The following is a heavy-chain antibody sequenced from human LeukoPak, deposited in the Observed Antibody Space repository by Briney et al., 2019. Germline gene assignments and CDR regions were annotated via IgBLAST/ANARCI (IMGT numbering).Heavy chain of an antibody. J-gene: IGHJ4*02. CDR3: ARLADYDYVWGSYRPGSLFDY. D-gene: IGHD3-16*02. CDR1: GGSISSSTYY. Sequence: PSETLSLTCTVSGGSISSSTYYWGWIRQPPGKGLEWIGSIYYSGSTYYNPSLKSRVTISVDTSKNQFSLKLSSVTAADTAVYYCARLADYDYVWGSYRPGSLFDYWGQGTLVTVSS. CDR2: IYYSGST. V-gene: IGHV4-39*01.